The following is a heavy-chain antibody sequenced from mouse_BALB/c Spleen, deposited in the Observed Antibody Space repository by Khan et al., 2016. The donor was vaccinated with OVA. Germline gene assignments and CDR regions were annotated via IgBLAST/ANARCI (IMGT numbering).Heavy chain of an antibody. J-gene: IGHJ4*01. D-gene: IGHD2-10*01. Sequence: QVQLKQSGPGLVAPSQSLSITCTISGFSLTNYGIHWVRQPPGKGLEWLVVIWSDGSTNYNSTLKSRLSITKDNSKSQVFLKMNSLQTDDTAMYYFARQPYYHYYVLDYWGQGTSVTVSS. V-gene: IGHV2-6-1*01. CDR2: IWSDGST. CDR3: ARQPYYHYYVLDY. CDR1: GFSLTNYG.